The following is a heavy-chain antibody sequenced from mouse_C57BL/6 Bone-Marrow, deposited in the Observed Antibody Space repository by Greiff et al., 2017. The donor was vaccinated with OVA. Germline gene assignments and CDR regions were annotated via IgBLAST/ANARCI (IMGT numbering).Heavy chain of an antibody. CDR2: IDPSDSYT. D-gene: IGHD3-2*02. J-gene: IGHJ2*01. Sequence: QVQLQQPGAELVMPGASVKLSCKASGYTFTSYWLHWVKQRPGQGLEWIGEIDPSDSYTNYHQQFKGKSTLTVDKSSSTAYMQLSSLTSEDSAVYYCARWGNSGYYYFDYWGQGTTLTVSS. CDR3: ARWGNSGYYYFDY. CDR1: GYTFTSYW. V-gene: IGHV1-69*01.